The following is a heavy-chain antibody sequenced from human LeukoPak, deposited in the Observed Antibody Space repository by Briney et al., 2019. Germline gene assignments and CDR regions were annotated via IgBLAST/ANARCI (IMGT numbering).Heavy chain of an antibody. V-gene: IGHV3-30-3*01. CDR1: GFTFSSYA. CDR2: ISYDGSNK. Sequence: GRSLRLSCAASGFTFSSYAMHWVRQAPGKGLEWVAVISYDGSNKYYADSVKGRFTVSRDNSKNTLYLQMNSLRVEDTAVYYCAKGSSGWPYYFEYWGQGTLVTVSS. CDR3: AKGSSGWPYYFEY. J-gene: IGHJ4*02. D-gene: IGHD6-19*01.